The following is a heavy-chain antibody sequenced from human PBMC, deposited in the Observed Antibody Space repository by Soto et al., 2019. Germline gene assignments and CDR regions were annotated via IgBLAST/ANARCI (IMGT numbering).Heavy chain of an antibody. D-gene: IGHD5-12*01. V-gene: IGHV3-21*02. J-gene: IGHJ2*01. CDR2: ISESSSHI. CDR1: GFTFSTYC. CDR3: ARDGSKWLRYGYFDL. Sequence: EVQPVESGGGLVKPGGSLRLSCAASGFTFSTYCMNWVRQAPGKGLEWVSYISESSSHIYYADSVNGRFTISRDNAKNSVYLQMNSLRDEDTALYYCARDGSKWLRYGYFDLWGRGTLVTVSS.